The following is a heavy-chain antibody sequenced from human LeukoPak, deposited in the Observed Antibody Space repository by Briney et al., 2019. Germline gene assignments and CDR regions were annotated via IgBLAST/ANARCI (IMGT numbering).Heavy chain of an antibody. Sequence: GGSLRLSCAASGFTFSNYAMHWVRQAPGKGLEWVAVVSAAGTNKYYVDSVKGRFTISRDNSKNTLYLQMNSLTFEDTAVYFCAKKRGNNGYYDYFDYWGQGTLVTVSS. CDR2: VSAAGTNK. D-gene: IGHD3-22*01. CDR3: AKKRGNNGYYDYFDY. J-gene: IGHJ4*02. CDR1: GFTFSNYA. V-gene: IGHV3-30-3*02.